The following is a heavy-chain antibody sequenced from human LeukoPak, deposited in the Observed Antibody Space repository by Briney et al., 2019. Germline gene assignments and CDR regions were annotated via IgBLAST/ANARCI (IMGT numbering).Heavy chain of an antibody. J-gene: IGHJ3*02. CDR1: GFTFSSYG. CDR3: AKPKTPLGVRGVFPDAFDI. V-gene: IGHV3-30*02. D-gene: IGHD3-10*01. Sequence: GGSLRLPCAASGFTFSSYGMHWVRQAPGKGLEWVAFIRYDGSNKYYADSVKGRFTISRDNSKNTLYLQMNSLRAEDTAVYYCAKPKTPLGVRGVFPDAFDIWGQGTMVTVSS. CDR2: IRYDGSNK.